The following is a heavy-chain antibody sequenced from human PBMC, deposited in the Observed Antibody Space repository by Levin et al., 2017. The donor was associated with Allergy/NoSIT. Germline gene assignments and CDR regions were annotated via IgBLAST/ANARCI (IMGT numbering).Heavy chain of an antibody. J-gene: IGHJ4*02. V-gene: IGHV3-30-3*01. Sequence: GGSLRLSCAASGFTFSSYAMHWVHQAPGKGLEWVAVISYDGSNKYYADSVKGRFTISRDNSKNTLYLQMNSLRAEDTAVYYCARGWYYYDSSGYYPLDYWGQGTLVTVSS. D-gene: IGHD3-22*01. CDR2: ISYDGSNK. CDR3: ARGWYYYDSSGYYPLDY. CDR1: GFTFSSYA.